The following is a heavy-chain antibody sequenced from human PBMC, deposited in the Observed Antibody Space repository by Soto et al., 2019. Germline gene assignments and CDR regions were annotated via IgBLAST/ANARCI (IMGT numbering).Heavy chain of an antibody. CDR2: TYYRSKWYS. CDR1: GDSVSTNSAA. V-gene: IGHV6-1*01. Sequence: QVQLQQSGPGLVKPSQTLSLTCAISGDSVSTNSAAWNWIRQSPSRGLEWLGRTYYRSKWYSDYAVFGKSRITINPDTSKNQYSLQLDSVNPEDTAVYYCARGIAAAGGWFDPWGQGTLVTVSS. J-gene: IGHJ5*02. D-gene: IGHD6-13*01. CDR3: ARGIAAAGGWFDP.